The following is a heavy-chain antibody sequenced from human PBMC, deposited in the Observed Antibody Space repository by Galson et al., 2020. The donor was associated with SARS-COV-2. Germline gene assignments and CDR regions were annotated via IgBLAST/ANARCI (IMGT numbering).Heavy chain of an antibody. CDR3: AKDFEGFGY. CDR1: GFTFSNYA. CDR2: IGGSGGST. Sequence: GESLKISCAVSGFTFSNYAMSWVRQAPGKGLEWVAAIGGSGGSTYYADSVKGRFTISRDNSKNTVHLQMNGLSADDAGVYYCAKDFEGFGYWGQGTLVTVSS. J-gene: IGHJ4*02. V-gene: IGHV3-23*01.